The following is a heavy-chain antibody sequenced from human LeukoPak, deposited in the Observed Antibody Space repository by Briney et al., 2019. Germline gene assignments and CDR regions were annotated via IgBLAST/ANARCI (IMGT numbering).Heavy chain of an antibody. J-gene: IGHJ3*02. CDR3: ARVVVEQGRSDAFDI. CDR1: GFTLSTNY. D-gene: IGHD4-17*01. Sequence: GGSLRLSCAASGFTLSTNYMSWVRQAPGKTLEWVSVIYPGDSTYYADSVKGRFTMSRDNSKNTLFLQVNSLRVEDTAVYYCARVVVEQGRSDAFDIWGQGTLVTVSS. V-gene: IGHV3-66*01. CDR2: IYPGDST.